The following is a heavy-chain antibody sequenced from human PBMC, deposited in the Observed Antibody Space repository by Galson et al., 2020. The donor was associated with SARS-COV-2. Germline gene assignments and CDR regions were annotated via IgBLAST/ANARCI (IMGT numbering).Heavy chain of an antibody. D-gene: IGHD2-15*01. CDR3: AHSRYRCSGANCYDRFDC. V-gene: IGHV2-5*02. CDR1: GFSLSTRGVG. Sequence: SGPTLTKPTKTLTLTCTFSGFSLSTRGVGVGWIRQPPGKALEWHTLIYSDDDKRHSPSLKSRLTITKETSKNQVVLTMTNMDHVDTATYYCAHSRYRCSGANCYDRFDCWGQGTLVTVSS. J-gene: IGHJ4*02. CDR2: IYSDDDK.